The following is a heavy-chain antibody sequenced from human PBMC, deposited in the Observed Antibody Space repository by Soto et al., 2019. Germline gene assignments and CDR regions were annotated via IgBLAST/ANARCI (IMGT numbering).Heavy chain of an antibody. CDR3: AKDLRDWGFFDY. V-gene: IGHV3-23*01. CDR2: LSGSGGST. D-gene: IGHD3-16*01. Sequence: VPLLESGGGLVQPGGSLRLSCAASGFSFHTYAMGWVRQAPGKGLEWVSSLSGSGGSTNYADSVKGRFTISRDNSKDTLYLQMNNLRAEDTAMYYCAKDLRDWGFFDYWGLGTLVTVSS. J-gene: IGHJ4*02. CDR1: GFSFHTYA.